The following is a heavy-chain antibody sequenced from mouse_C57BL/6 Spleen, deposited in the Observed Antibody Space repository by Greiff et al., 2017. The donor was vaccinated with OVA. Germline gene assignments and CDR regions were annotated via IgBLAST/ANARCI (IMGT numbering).Heavy chain of an antibody. CDR3: ARGGAYYSNFFFDY. CDR2: ISSGSSTI. Sequence: EVKLMESGGGLVKPGGSLKLSCAASGFTFSDYGMHWVRQAPEKGLEWVAYISSGSSTIYYADTVKGRFTISRDNAKNTLFLQMTSLRSEDTAMYYCARGGAYYSNFFFDYWGQGTTLTVSS. V-gene: IGHV5-17*01. J-gene: IGHJ2*01. CDR1: GFTFSDYG. D-gene: IGHD2-5*01.